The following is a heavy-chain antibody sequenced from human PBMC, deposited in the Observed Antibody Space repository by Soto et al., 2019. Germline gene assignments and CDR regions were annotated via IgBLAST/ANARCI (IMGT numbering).Heavy chain of an antibody. CDR3: TTEEWYYFPS. J-gene: IGHJ4*02. Sequence: WGSLIISCAASVFTFRIYAMSWVRQAPVKGLEWVATINGDGSERYYADSVKCRFSISRDNAKNSLYLQMNSLRAEDTAVYYCTTEEWYYFPSWGQGTLVTVSS. CDR2: INGDGSER. CDR1: VFTFRIYA. D-gene: IGHD3-3*01. V-gene: IGHV3-7*03.